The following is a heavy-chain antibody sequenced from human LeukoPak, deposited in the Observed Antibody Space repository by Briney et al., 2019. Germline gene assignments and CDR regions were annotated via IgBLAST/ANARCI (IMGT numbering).Heavy chain of an antibody. CDR1: GFAFNTYS. J-gene: IGHJ6*03. V-gene: IGHV3-21*01. CDR3: ARGGMVRGVIRLDYYYYMDV. Sequence: GGSLRLSCAASGFAFNTYSMSWVRQAPGRGLEWVSIISRTSEATFYADSVKGRFTISRDNAKNSLYLQMNSLRAEDTAVYYCARGGMVRGVIRLDYYYYMDVWGKGTTVTVSS. CDR2: ISRTSEAT. D-gene: IGHD3-10*01.